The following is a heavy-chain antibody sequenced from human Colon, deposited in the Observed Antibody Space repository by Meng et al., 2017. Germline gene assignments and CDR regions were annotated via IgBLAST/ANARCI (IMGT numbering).Heavy chain of an antibody. CDR3: ARVRIYGLSDY. V-gene: IGHV4-4*02. J-gene: IGHJ4*02. CDR2: IYHSGRT. CDR1: GGSMSSSNW. Sequence: QLLLQESVPGLDKPSGTLSLTCAVFGGSMSSSNWWSWVRQPPGKGLEWIGEIYHSGRTNYNPSLKSRVTISVDKSKNQFSLKLSSVTAADTAVYYCARVRIYGLSDYWGQGTLVTVSS. D-gene: IGHD4-17*01.